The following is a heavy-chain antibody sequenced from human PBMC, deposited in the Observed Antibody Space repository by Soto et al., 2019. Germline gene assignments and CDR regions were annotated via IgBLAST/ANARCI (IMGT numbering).Heavy chain of an antibody. V-gene: IGHV4-30-4*01. CDR2: IYYSGST. Sequence: SETLSLTCTVSGGSISSGDYYWSWIRQPPGKGLEWIGYIYYSGSTYYNPSLESRVTISVDTSKNQFSLKLSSVTAADTAVYYCARAPRGDYDFWSGYYRPNWFDPWGQGTLVTVSS. CDR1: GGSISSGDYY. J-gene: IGHJ5*02. CDR3: ARAPRGDYDFWSGYYRPNWFDP. D-gene: IGHD3-3*01.